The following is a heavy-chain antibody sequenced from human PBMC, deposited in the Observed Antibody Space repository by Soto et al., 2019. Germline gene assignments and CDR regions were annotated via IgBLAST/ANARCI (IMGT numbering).Heavy chain of an antibody. CDR3: ARSSGRVDYDILTGYYFDY. CDR2: IIPIFGTA. Sequence: QVQLVQSGAEVKKPGSSVKVSCKASGGTFSSYAISWVRQAPGQGLEWMGGIIPIFGTANYAQKFQGRVTITADESTSTDYMELSSLRSEDTAVYYCARSSGRVDYDILTGYYFDYWGQGTLVTVSS. J-gene: IGHJ4*02. CDR1: GGTFSSYA. V-gene: IGHV1-69*01. D-gene: IGHD3-9*01.